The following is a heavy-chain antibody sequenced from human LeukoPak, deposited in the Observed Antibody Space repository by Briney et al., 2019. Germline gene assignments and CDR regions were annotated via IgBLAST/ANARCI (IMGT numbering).Heavy chain of an antibody. D-gene: IGHD1-26*01. Sequence: GGSLRLSCAASGFTFSSYSMNWVRQAPGKGLEWVSHITASGTAMFYADSVKGRFTISRDNAKNSLYLQMNSLRDEDTAVYYCASSGSYRFDYWSQGTLVTVSS. CDR1: GFTFSSYS. CDR2: ITASGTAM. V-gene: IGHV3-48*02. CDR3: ASSGSYRFDY. J-gene: IGHJ4*02.